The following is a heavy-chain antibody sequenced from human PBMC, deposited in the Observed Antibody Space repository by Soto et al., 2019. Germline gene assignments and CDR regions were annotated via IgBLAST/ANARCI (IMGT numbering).Heavy chain of an antibody. Sequence: QVQLQQWGAGLLKPSETLSLTCAVYGGSFSGYYWSWIRQPPGKGLEWIGEINHSGSTNYNPSLKSRVTTSVDTSKNQFSLKLSSVTAADTAVYYCARGDYYDSSGYYYTNWFDPWGQGTLVTVSS. J-gene: IGHJ5*02. D-gene: IGHD3-22*01. CDR2: INHSGST. CDR1: GGSFSGYY. CDR3: ARGDYYDSSGYYYTNWFDP. V-gene: IGHV4-34*01.